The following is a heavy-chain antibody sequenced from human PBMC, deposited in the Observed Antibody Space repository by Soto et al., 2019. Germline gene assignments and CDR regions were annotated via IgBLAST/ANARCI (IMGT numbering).Heavy chain of an antibody. Sequence: VKVSCKMSVNTLAELCIQEARQARAEGLEWKGGVDPEGGEASYGQKRHGRTPVTEDKVTGTVYMELRGLKADDAAVYYCAKPTPLRGAMITNINFDFWGQGTPVTVS. J-gene: IGHJ4*02. D-gene: IGHD3-10*01. V-gene: IGHV1-24*01. CDR1: VNTLAELC. CDR3: AKPTPLRGAMITNINFDF. CDR2: VDPEGGEA.